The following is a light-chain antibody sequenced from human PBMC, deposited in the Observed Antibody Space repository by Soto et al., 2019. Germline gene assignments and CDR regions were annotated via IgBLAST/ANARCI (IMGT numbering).Light chain of an antibody. CDR3: ETWDSNTWV. CDR1: SGHSTYI. J-gene: IGLJ3*02. CDR2: LERSGSY. V-gene: IGLV4-60*03. Sequence: QSVLTQSSSASASLGSSVKLTCTLSSGHSTYIIAWHQQQPGKAPRYLMKLERSGSYNKGSGLPDRFSGSSSGADRYLSISNLQSEDEADYYCETWDSNTWVFGGGTKLTVL.